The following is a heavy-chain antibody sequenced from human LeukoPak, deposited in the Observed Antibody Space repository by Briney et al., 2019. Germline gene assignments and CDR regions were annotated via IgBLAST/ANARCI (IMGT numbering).Heavy chain of an antibody. J-gene: IGHJ3*02. CDR1: GFTFTTYV. CDR2: IRGDNGAT. CDR3: TRDQATFDI. V-gene: IGHV1-18*01. Sequence: GASVKVSCKAPGFTFTTYVSWVRQAPGQGLEWMGWIRGDNGATFYAHELRGRLTMTTDTSTSTVYMELRSLKSDDTAIYYCTRDQATFDIWGQGTMVTVAS.